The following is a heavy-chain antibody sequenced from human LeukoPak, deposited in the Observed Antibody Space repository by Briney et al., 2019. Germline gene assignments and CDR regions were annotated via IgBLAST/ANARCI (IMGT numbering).Heavy chain of an antibody. CDR1: GGSISSYY. D-gene: IGHD2-2*01. J-gene: IGHJ4*02. Sequence: SETLSLTCTVSGGSISSYYWSWIRQPPGKGLEWIGYIYYSGSTNYNPSLKSRVTISVDTSKNQFSLKLSSVTAADTAVYYCAISRYCSSTSCRFDYWGQGTLVTVSS. CDR3: AISRYCSSTSCRFDY. CDR2: IYYSGST. V-gene: IGHV4-59*08.